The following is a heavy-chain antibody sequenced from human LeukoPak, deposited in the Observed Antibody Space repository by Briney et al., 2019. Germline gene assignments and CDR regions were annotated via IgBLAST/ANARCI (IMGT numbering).Heavy chain of an antibody. Sequence: ASVKVSCKASGYTVTNYGISWVRQAPGQGLQWMAWSSAYNGDTRYAPEFQGRGILTTDTPTTTAYMELRNLRSDDTAVYYCARDACVSCGGDCCHDPWGEGTLVTVSS. J-gene: IGHJ5*02. D-gene: IGHD2-21*02. CDR3: ARDACVSCGGDCCHDP. CDR2: SSAYNGDT. V-gene: IGHV1-18*01. CDR1: GYTVTNYG.